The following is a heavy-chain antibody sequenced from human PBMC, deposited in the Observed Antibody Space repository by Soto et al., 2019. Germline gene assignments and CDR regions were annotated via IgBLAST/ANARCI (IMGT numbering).Heavy chain of an antibody. Sequence: LRETLSLTCAVSGGSISSSNWWSWVRQPPGKGLEWIGEIYHSGSTNYNPSLKSRVTISVDKSKNQFSLKLSSVTAADTAVYYCARIAYYYGSGSYWVFDYWGQGTLVTVSS. V-gene: IGHV4-4*03. CDR3: ARIAYYYGSGSYWVFDY. CDR2: IYHSGST. D-gene: IGHD3-10*01. J-gene: IGHJ4*02. CDR1: GGSISSSNW.